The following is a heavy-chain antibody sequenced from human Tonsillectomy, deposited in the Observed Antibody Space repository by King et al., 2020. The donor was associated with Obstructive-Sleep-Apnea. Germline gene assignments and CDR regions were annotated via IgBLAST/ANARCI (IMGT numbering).Heavy chain of an antibody. D-gene: IGHD3-10*01. CDR3: SRGVRGPDY. Sequence: DVQLVESGGAWFKQGRSRSLPGTASGSTFGVKAMSGFGRAPGRGREGISLVRGKDYGGTSEYAASVKGRFTISIDDSKSIAYLQMDSLKAEDTAVYYCSRGVRGPDYWGQGTLVTVSS. CDR1: GSTFGVKA. V-gene: IGHV3-49*05. J-gene: IGHJ4*02. CDR2: VRGKDYGGTS.